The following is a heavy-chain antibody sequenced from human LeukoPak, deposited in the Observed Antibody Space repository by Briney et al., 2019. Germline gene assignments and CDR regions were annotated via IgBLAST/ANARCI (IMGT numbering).Heavy chain of an antibody. CDR1: GFTFSNSG. CDR3: ARNSGGRRYYFTE. D-gene: IGHD3-10*01. V-gene: IGHV3-33*08. Sequence: TGGSLRLSCTASGFTFSNSGMHWVRQAPGKGLEWVTVIYTDGSTKYYADSVKGRFTISRDNSQNTLYLQMNSLRAEDTAVYYCARNSGGRRYYFTEWGQGTLVAVSS. J-gene: IGHJ4*02. CDR2: IYTDGSTK.